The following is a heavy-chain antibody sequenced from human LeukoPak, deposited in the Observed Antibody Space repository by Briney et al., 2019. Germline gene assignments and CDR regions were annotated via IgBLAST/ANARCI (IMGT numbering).Heavy chain of an antibody. D-gene: IGHD3-16*01. V-gene: IGHV3-49*04. CDR1: GFTFGDYA. CDR3: TRDITSDDGSALDY. CDR2: IRSKAYGGTT. J-gene: IGHJ4*02. Sequence: TGGSLRLSCTASGFTFGDYAMSWVRQAPGKGLEWVGFIRSKAYGGTTEYAASVKGRFTISRDDSKSIAYLQMNSLKTEDTAVYYCTRDITSDDGSALDYWGQGTLVTVSS.